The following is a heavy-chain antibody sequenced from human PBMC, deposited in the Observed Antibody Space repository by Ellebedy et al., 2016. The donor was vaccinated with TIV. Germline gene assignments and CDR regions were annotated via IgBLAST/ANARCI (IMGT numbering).Heavy chain of an antibody. D-gene: IGHD2-2*01. Sequence: GESLKISCAASGFTFSSYGMHWVRQAPGKGLEWVAFIRYDGSNKYYADSVKGRFTISRDNSKNTLYLQMNSLRAEDTAVYYCASSRYYYYGMDVWGQGTTVTVSS. CDR2: IRYDGSNK. J-gene: IGHJ6*02. V-gene: IGHV3-30*02. CDR3: ASSRYYYYGMDV. CDR1: GFTFSSYG.